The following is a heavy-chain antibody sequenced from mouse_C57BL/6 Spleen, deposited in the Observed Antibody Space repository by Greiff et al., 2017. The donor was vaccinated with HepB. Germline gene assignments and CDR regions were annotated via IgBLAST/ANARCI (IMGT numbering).Heavy chain of an antibody. Sequence: QVQLKQPGAELVKPGASVKLSCKASGYTFTSYWMHWVKQRPGQGLEWIGMIHPNSGSTNYNEKFKSKATLTVDKSSSTAYMQLSSLTSEDSAVYYCAREGELRFDYWGQGTTLTVSS. D-gene: IGHD4-1*01. CDR3: AREGELRFDY. V-gene: IGHV1-64*01. CDR2: IHPNSGST. CDR1: GYTFTSYW. J-gene: IGHJ2*01.